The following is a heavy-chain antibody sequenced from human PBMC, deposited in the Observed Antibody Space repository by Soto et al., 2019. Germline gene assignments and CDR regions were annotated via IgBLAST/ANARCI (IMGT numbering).Heavy chain of an antibody. CDR1: GSTFTSYG. Sequence: ASVPVSCTASGSTFTSYGSSWVRQAPGQGLEWMGWISAYNGNTNYAQKLQGRVTMTTDTSTSTAYMELRSLRSDDTAVYYCASNYDFWSGGGWFDPWGQGTLVTISS. V-gene: IGHV1-18*04. D-gene: IGHD3-3*01. CDR2: ISAYNGNT. J-gene: IGHJ5*02. CDR3: ASNYDFWSGGGWFDP.